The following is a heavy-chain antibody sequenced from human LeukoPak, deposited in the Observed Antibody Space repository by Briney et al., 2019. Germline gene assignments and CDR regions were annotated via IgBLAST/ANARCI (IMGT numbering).Heavy chain of an antibody. CDR2: ISAYNGNT. J-gene: IGHJ4*02. V-gene: IGHV1-18*01. CDR1: GYTFTSYG. D-gene: IGHD4-23*01. CDR3: ASPGAYGGNTLWY. Sequence: ASVKVSCKASGYTFTSYGFSWVRQAPGQGLEWMGWISAYNGNTNYAQKLQGRVTMTTHTSTSTAYMELRTQRSDDTAVYYCASPGAYGGNTLWYWGQGTLVTVSS.